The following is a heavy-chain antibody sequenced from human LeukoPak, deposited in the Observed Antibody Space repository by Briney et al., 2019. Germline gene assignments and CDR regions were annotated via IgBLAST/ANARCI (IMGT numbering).Heavy chain of an antibody. J-gene: IGHJ5*02. CDR3: AKDSRITIFGVVTHLKYNWFDP. D-gene: IGHD3-3*01. V-gene: IGHV3-23*01. Sequence: GSLRLSCAASGFTFSSYAMSWVRQAPGKGLEWVSAISGSGGSTYYADSVKGRFTISRDNSKNTLYLQMNSLRAEDTAVYYCAKDSRITIFGVVTHLKYNWFDPWGQGTLVTVSS. CDR1: GFTFSSYA. CDR2: ISGSGGST.